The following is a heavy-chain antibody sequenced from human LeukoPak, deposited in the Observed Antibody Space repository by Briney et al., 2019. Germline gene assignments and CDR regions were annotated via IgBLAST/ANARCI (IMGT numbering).Heavy chain of an antibody. CDR3: TRQSGDY. CDR1: GFTFSDHY. V-gene: IGHV3-72*01. CDR2: SRDKGNSYTT. J-gene: IGHJ4*02. Sequence: GGSLRLSCAASGFTFSDHYIDWVRQAPGKGLEWVGRSRDKGNSYTTAYAASVRGRFTISRDDSKNTAYLRMNSLKTEDTAVYYCTRQSGDYWGQGTLVTVSS.